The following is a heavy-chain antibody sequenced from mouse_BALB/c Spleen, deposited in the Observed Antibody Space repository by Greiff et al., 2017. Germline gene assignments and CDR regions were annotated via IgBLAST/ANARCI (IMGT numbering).Heavy chain of an antibody. J-gene: IGHJ4*01. Sequence: VQLKESGGGLVQPGGSLKLSCAASGFTFSSYTMSWVRQTPEKRLEWVAYISNGGGSTYYPDTVKGRFTISRDNAKNTLYLQMSSLKSEDTAMYYCARQSMTSAMDYWGQGTSVTVSS. V-gene: IGHV5-12-2*01. D-gene: IGHD2-3*01. CDR3: ARQSMTSAMDY. CDR1: GFTFSSYT. CDR2: ISNGGGST.